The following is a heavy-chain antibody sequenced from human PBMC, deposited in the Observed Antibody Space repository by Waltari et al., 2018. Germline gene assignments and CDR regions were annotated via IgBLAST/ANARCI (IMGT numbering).Heavy chain of an antibody. D-gene: IGHD2-2*01. CDR1: GGSFSGYY. CDR3: ARRYCSSISCYYYGMDV. CDR2: INHSGST. J-gene: IGHJ6*02. Sequence: QVQLQQWGAGLLKPSETLSLTCAVYGGSFSGYYWSWIRQPPGKGLEWIGEINHSGSTNYNPSLKSRVTISVDTSKNQLSLKLSSVTAADTAVYYCARRYCSSISCYYYGMDVWGQGTTVTVSS. V-gene: IGHV4-34*01.